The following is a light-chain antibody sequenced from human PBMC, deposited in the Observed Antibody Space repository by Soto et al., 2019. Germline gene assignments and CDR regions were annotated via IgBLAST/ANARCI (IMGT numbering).Light chain of an antibody. V-gene: IGLV1-40*01. Sequence: QSFLTHPPSVSGAPGQRVTISCTGSSSNIGAGYDVHWYQQLPGTAPKLLIYGNSNRPSGVPDRFSGSKSGTSASLAITGLQAEDEADYYCQSYDSSLSGVFGTGTKVTVL. CDR2: GNS. CDR3: QSYDSSLSGV. J-gene: IGLJ1*01. CDR1: SSNIGAGYD.